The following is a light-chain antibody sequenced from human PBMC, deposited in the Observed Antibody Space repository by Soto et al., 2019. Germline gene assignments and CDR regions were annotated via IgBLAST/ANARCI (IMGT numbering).Light chain of an antibody. Sequence: DIQMTQSPSTLSASVGDTVTVTCQASQDISNYLNWYQQKPGKAPKLLIYDASNLETGVPSRFSGSGSGTDFTFTISSLQPEDIATYYCQQYDNLPLTFGGGTKVDI. V-gene: IGKV1-33*01. CDR1: QDISNY. J-gene: IGKJ4*01. CDR2: DAS. CDR3: QQYDNLPLT.